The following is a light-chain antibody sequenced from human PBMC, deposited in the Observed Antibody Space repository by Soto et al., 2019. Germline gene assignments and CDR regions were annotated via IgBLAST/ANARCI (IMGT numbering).Light chain of an antibody. CDR2: EVT. CDR1: RSDVGAYNY. CDR3: SSLTRRFTFV. Sequence: QSVLTKPASVSVAPGQSIAISCTGTRSDVGAYNYVSWYQQHPGKAPKLMISEVTNRPSGVSDRFSGSKSGNTASLTISGLQAEDEADYYCSSLTRRFTFVFGTGTKLNVL. V-gene: IGLV2-14*01. J-gene: IGLJ1*01.